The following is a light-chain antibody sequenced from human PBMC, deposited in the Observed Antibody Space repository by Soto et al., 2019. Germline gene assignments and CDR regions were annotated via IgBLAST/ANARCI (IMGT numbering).Light chain of an antibody. CDR2: SNN. V-gene: IGLV1-44*01. CDR1: SSNIGRNT. CDR3: AAWDDSLNAVV. Sequence: QAVVTQPPSASGTPGQRVTISGSGSSSNIGRNTVNWYQQLPGTAPKALIYSNNQRPSGVPDRLSGSKSGTAASLAISGLQSEDEADYYCAAWDDSLNAVVFGGGTKVTVL. J-gene: IGLJ2*01.